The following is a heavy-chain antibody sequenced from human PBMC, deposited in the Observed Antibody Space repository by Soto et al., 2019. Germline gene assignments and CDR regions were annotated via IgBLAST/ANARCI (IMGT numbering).Heavy chain of an antibody. CDR3: ASPRVGHDAFAF. CDR2: INPNGDRT. CDR1: GHTFPNFY. V-gene: IGHV1-46*01. J-gene: IGHJ3*01. D-gene: IGHD1-26*01. Sequence: QVQLVQSGAEVKKPGASVEVSCTASGHTFPNFYMHWVRQAPGQGLEWMGVINPNGDRTNYAQNLQGMLTMTRDTSTSTVYMKLTSLRSENTAVYFCASPRVGHDAFAFWGQGTMVTVSA.